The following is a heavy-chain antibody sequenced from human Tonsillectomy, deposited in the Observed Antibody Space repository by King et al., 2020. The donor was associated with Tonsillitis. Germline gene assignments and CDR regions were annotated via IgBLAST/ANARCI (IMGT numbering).Heavy chain of an antibody. CDR3: ARYCSGGSCYSDAFDI. J-gene: IGHJ3*02. D-gene: IGHD2-15*01. CDR2: IYYSGST. Sequence: QLQESGPGLVKPSETLSLTGTVSGGSIRSSSYYWGWIRQPPGKGLEWIGSIYYSGSTYYTPSLKSRVTISVDTSKNQFSLKLSSVTAADTPVYYCARYCSGGSCYSDAFDIWGQGTMVTVSS. V-gene: IGHV4-39*01. CDR1: GGSIRSSSYY.